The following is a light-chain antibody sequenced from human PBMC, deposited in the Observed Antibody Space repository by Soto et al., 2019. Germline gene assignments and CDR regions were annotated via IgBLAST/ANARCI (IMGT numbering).Light chain of an antibody. J-gene: IGKJ1*01. CDR3: QQYNNWPPWT. Sequence: EIVMTQSPATLSVSPGERATLSCRASQSVSSNLAWYQQKPGQAPRLLINGASTRATGIPARFSGSGSGTEFTLTISSLQSEDFAVYYCQQYNNWPPWTFGQGTKVENK. CDR1: QSVSSN. CDR2: GAS. V-gene: IGKV3-15*01.